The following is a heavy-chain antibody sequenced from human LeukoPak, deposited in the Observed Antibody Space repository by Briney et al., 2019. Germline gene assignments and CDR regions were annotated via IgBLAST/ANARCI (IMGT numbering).Heavy chain of an antibody. V-gene: IGHV1-46*02. J-gene: IGHJ5*02. D-gene: IGHD5-18*01. CDR3: ARDATWIQLWP. CDR1: GGSFNNYT. CDR2: INPSGGST. Sequence: ASVKVSCKASGGSFNNYTISWVRQAPGQGLEWMGIINPSGGSTSYAQKFQGRVTMTRDMSTSTVYMELSSLRSEDTAVYYCARDATWIQLWPWGQGTLVTVSS.